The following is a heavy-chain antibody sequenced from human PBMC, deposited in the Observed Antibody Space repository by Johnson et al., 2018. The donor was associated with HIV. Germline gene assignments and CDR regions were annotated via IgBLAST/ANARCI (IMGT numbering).Heavy chain of an antibody. J-gene: IGHJ3*02. Sequence: VESGGGLVQPGRSLRLSCAASGFTFDDYAMHWVRQAPGKGLEWVSGISWNSGSIGYADSVTGRFTISRDNSKNTLYLQMNSLRAEDTAVYYCARGDSSGWYRYAFDIWGQGTMVTVSS. CDR1: GFTFDDYA. D-gene: IGHD6-19*01. CDR3: ARGDSSGWYRYAFDI. V-gene: IGHV3-9*01. CDR2: ISWNSGSI.